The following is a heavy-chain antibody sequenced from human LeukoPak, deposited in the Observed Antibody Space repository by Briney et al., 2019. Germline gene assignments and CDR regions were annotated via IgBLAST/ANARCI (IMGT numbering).Heavy chain of an antibody. Sequence: SETLSLTCTVSGDSFSSVTDFWAWIRQPPGKGLEWIASGDYSGSTYYNPSLKSRVTISVDTSKNQFSLKLSSVTAADTAVYYCARLHIAAAGTEGFDYWGQGTLVTVSS. CDR2: GDYSGST. CDR3: ARLHIAAAGTEGFDY. V-gene: IGHV4-39*07. J-gene: IGHJ4*02. D-gene: IGHD6-13*01. CDR1: GDSFSSVTDF.